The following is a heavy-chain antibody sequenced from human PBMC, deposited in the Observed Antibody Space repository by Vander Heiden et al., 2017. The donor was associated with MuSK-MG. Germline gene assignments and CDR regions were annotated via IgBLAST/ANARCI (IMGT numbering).Heavy chain of an antibody. V-gene: IGHV3-7*01. CDR1: GLTFSSSW. J-gene: IGHJ6*03. D-gene: IGHD2-15*01. CDR2: IKQDGSEK. CDR3: ARWSYCSGGSCYYYYYYMDV. Sequence: EVQLVESGGGLVQPGGSLRLSCAASGLTFSSSWMSWVRQAPGKGLEWVANIKQDGSEKYYVDSVKGRFTISRDNAKNSLYLQMNSLRAEDTAVYYCARWSYCSGGSCYYYYYYMDVWGKGTTVTVSS.